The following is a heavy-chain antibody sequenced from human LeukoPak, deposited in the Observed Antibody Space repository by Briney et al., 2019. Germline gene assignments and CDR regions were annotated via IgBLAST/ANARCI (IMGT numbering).Heavy chain of an antibody. D-gene: IGHD2-15*01. J-gene: IGHJ4*02. Sequence: GGSLRLSCAASGFTLSSYAMSWVRQAPGKGLEWVSGFSGSGSSTYYADSVKGRFTISRDNSKNTLYLQMNSLRAEDTAVYYCAKGGYCSGGSCYAVGPTDLYFDYWGQGTLVTVSS. V-gene: IGHV3-23*01. CDR3: AKGGYCSGGSCYAVGPTDLYFDY. CDR2: FSGSGSST. CDR1: GFTLSSYA.